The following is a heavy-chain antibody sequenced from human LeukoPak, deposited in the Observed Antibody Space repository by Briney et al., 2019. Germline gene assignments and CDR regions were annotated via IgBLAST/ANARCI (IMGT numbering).Heavy chain of an antibody. CDR3: ASDTDNSGWCSDY. J-gene: IGHJ4*02. CDR1: GYTFTSYG. CDR2: ISTYNGNT. V-gene: IGHV1-18*01. D-gene: IGHD6-19*01. Sequence: ASVKVSCKTSGYTFTSYGISWVRQAPGHGLEWMGWISTYNGNTNYAQNLQGRVIMTTDTSTSTAYMELRSLRSDDTAVYYCASDTDNSGWCSDYWGQGTLVTVSS.